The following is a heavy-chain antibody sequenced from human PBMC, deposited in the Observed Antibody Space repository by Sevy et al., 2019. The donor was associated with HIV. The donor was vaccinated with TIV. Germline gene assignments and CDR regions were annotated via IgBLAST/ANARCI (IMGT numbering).Heavy chain of an antibody. V-gene: IGHV4-59*01. CDR2: IYYSGST. J-gene: IGHJ6*02. Sequence: SETLSLTCTVSGGSISSYYWSWIRQPPGKGLEWIGYIYYSGSTNYNPSLKSRVTISVDTSKNQFSLKLSSVTAADTAVYYCAGDHVTIFGVVRRGGMDVWGQGTTVTVSS. CDR1: GGSISSYY. CDR3: AGDHVTIFGVVRRGGMDV. D-gene: IGHD3-3*01.